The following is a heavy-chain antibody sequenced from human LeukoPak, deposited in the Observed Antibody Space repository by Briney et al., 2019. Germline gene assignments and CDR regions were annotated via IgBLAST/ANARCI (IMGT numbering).Heavy chain of an antibody. CDR1: GYTFTNYG. D-gene: IGHD2-2*01. J-gene: IGHJ4*02. V-gene: IGHV1-18*01. CDR2: ISAYNGYT. CDR3: ARVSGRDIVVVPSGY. Sequence: ASVKVSCKASGYTFTNYGISWVRQAPGQGLEWMGWISAYNGYTDYAQKLQFRVTMTTDTSTSTAYMELRSLRSDDTAVYYCARVSGRDIVVVPSGYWGQGTLVTVSS.